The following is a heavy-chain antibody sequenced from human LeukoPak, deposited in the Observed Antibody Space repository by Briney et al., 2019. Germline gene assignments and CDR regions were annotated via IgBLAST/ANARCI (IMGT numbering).Heavy chain of an antibody. CDR2: INHSGST. CDR3: ARTRYDSSGYYPFIDY. Sequence: SETLSLTCAVYGGSFSGYYWSWIRQPPGKGLEWIGEINHSGSTNYNPSLKSRVTISVDTSKNQFSLKLSSVTAADTAVYYCARTRYDSSGYYPFIDYWGQGTLVTVSS. D-gene: IGHD3-22*01. V-gene: IGHV4-34*01. CDR1: GGSFSGYY. J-gene: IGHJ4*02.